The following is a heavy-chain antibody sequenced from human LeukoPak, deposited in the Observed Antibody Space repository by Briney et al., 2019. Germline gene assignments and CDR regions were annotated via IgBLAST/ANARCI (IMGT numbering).Heavy chain of an antibody. Sequence: ASVKVSCKASVYSFSSYDINWVRQASGQGLEWVGWMNTASGDTGSAQKFQGRVTMTRNTSINTAYMELSSLGSEDTAVYYRAREDIVMSNDAFDIWGQGTRLTVSS. D-gene: IGHD2-15*01. CDR3: AREDIVMSNDAFDI. J-gene: IGHJ3*02. CDR1: VYSFSSYD. V-gene: IGHV1-8*02. CDR2: MNTASGDT.